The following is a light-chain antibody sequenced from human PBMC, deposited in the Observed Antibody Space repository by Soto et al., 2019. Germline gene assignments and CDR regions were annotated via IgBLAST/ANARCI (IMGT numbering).Light chain of an antibody. CDR1: QAVTDYY. CDR2: GTF. Sequence: EIVLTQSPGTLSLSPGEKVTLTYSASQAVTDYYFAWYQKKPGQAPKLLIFGTFNRATGIPDRFSASGSETDFTLTISTLEPEDFAVYYCQQYGTPPYTFGLGTKLEIK. V-gene: IGKV3-20*01. J-gene: IGKJ2*01. CDR3: QQYGTPPYT.